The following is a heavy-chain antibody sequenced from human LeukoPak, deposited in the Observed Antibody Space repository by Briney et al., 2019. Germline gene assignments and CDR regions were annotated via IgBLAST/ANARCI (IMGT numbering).Heavy chain of an antibody. Sequence: PGGSLRLSCAASGFTFSSYAMHWVRQAPGKGLEWVAVISYDGSNNYYADSVKGRFTISRDNSKNTLYLQMNSLRAEDTAVYYCAKGQWLVLGAFDIWGQGTMVTVSS. V-gene: IGHV3-30*14. J-gene: IGHJ3*02. CDR1: GFTFSSYA. CDR2: ISYDGSNN. D-gene: IGHD6-19*01. CDR3: AKGQWLVLGAFDI.